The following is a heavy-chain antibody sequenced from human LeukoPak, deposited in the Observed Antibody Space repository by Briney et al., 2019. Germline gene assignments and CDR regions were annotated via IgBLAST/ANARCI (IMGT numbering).Heavy chain of an antibody. Sequence: SQTLSLTCTVSGGSISSGTYYWTWIRQPAGKGLEWIGRIYTSGSTNFNPSLKSRVSISLDTSQNQFSLKLSSVTAADTAVYYCARHLPRYSGSYSTAFDIWGQGTMVTVSS. CDR3: ARHLPRYSGSYSTAFDI. CDR2: IYTSGST. J-gene: IGHJ3*02. V-gene: IGHV4-61*02. D-gene: IGHD1-26*01. CDR1: GGSISSGTYY.